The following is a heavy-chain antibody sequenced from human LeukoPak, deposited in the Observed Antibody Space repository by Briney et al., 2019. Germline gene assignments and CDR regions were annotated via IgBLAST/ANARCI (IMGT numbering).Heavy chain of an antibody. D-gene: IGHD3-16*01. V-gene: IGHV4-61*01. CDR3: ASIQGYDLDY. CDR1: GGSVSSDSYY. J-gene: IGHJ4*02. Sequence: SETLSLTCTVSGGSVSSDSYYWSWIRQPPGKGLEWTGYIYYSGNTNYNPSLKSRVTISVDTSKNQFSLKLSSVTAADTAVYYCASIQGYDLDYWGQGTLVTVSS. CDR2: IYYSGNT.